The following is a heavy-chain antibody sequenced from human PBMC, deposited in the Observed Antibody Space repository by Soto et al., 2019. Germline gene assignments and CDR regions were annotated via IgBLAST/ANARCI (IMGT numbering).Heavy chain of an antibody. Sequence: QVQLVQSGVEVREPGSAVKVSCKASGGIFKMYAMHWVRQAPGQGLEWMGGIIPILDKPTYAQKFQGRVTITVDDYTTTAYMELSSLRSDDTAVYYCTRSIGSGGVLGGFDYWGQGTLVTVSS. CDR3: TRSIGSGGVLGGFDY. V-gene: IGHV1-69*01. CDR1: GGIFKMYA. D-gene: IGHD3-16*02. CDR2: IIPILDKP. J-gene: IGHJ4*02.